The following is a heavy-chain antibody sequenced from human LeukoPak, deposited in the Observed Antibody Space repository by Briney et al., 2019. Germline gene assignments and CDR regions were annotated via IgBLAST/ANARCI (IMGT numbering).Heavy chain of an antibody. V-gene: IGHV3-53*01. D-gene: IGHD4-23*01. CDR1: GFTVSSNY. Sequence: GGSLRLSCAASGFTVSSNYMSWVRQAPGKGLEWVSVIYSGGSTYYADSVKGRFTISRDNSKNTLYLQMNSLRAEDTAVYYCASLGAYGGNPIDYWGQGTLVTVSS. J-gene: IGHJ4*02. CDR3: ASLGAYGGNPIDY. CDR2: IYSGGST.